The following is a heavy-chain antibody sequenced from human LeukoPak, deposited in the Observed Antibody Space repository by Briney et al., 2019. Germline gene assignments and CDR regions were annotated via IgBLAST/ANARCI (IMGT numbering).Heavy chain of an antibody. D-gene: IGHD3-10*01. CDR2: ISGSGGST. CDR3: AKSREGSGSYYYYYFDY. Sequence: GGSLRLSCAASGFTFSSYAMSWVRQAPGKGLEWVSAISGSGGSTYYADSVKGRFTISRDNSKNRLYLQMNSLRAEDTAVYYCAKSREGSGSYYYYYFDYWGQGTLVTVSS. J-gene: IGHJ4*02. V-gene: IGHV3-23*01. CDR1: GFTFSSYA.